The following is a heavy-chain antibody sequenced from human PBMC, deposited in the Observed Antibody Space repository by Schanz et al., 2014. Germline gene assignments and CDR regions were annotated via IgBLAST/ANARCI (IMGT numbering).Heavy chain of an antibody. CDR1: GYSFTTYD. CDR3: ARDGEAAAGCDY. Sequence: QVQLVQSGAEVKKPGASVRVSCKASGYSFTTYDVNWVRQATGQGLEWMGWMNPTTGNRGYAQNFQGRVTMTTDTSTSTAYMELRSLISDDTAVYYCARDGEAAAGCDYWAQGTLVTVSS. V-gene: IGHV1-8*01. J-gene: IGHJ4*02. CDR2: MNPTTGNR. D-gene: IGHD6-13*01.